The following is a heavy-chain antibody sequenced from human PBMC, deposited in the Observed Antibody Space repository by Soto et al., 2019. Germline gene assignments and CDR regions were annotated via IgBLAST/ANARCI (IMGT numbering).Heavy chain of an antibody. Sequence: SETLSLTCTVSGGSISSYYWSWIRQPPGKGLEWIGYIYYSGSTNYNPSLKSRVTISVDTSKNQFSLKLSSVTAADTAVYYCARGSWNEIWWFDPWGQGTLVTVSS. D-gene: IGHD1-1*01. CDR1: GGSISSYY. J-gene: IGHJ5*02. CDR2: IYYSGST. V-gene: IGHV4-59*01. CDR3: ARGSWNEIWWFDP.